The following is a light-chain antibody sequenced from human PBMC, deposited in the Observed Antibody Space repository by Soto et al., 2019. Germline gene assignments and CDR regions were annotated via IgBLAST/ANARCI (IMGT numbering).Light chain of an antibody. CDR2: EVS. CDR3: SSYTSSRSLEGV. Sequence: QSALTQPASVSGSPGQSITISCTGTSSDGGGYNYVSWYQQHPGKAPKLIISEVSNRPSGVSNRFSGSKSGNTASLTISGLQAEDEADYYCSSYTSSRSLEGVFGTGTKVTV. J-gene: IGLJ1*01. V-gene: IGLV2-14*01. CDR1: SSDGGGYNY.